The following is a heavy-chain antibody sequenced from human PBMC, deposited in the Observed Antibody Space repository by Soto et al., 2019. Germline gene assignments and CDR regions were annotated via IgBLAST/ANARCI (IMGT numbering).Heavy chain of an antibody. D-gene: IGHD6-6*01. J-gene: IGHJ3*02. V-gene: IGHV6-1*01. CDR1: GDSVSSNSAA. CDR2: TYYRSKWYN. CDR3: AREWTASIAARDSFDI. Sequence: SQTLSLTCAISGDSVSSNSAAWNWIRQSPSRGLEWLGRTYYRSKWYNDYAVSVKSRITINPDTSKNQFSLQLNSVTPEDTAVYYCAREWTASIAARDSFDIWSQGTIVTVSS.